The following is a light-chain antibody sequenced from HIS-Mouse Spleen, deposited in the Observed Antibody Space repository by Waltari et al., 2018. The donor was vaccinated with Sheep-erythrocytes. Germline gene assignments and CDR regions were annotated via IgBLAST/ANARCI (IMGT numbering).Light chain of an antibody. CDR1: KLGDKY. CDR3: QAWDSSTVV. CDR2: QDS. Sequence: SYELTQPPSVSVSPGQTASITCSVDKLGDKYACWYHQKPGQSPVLVIYQDSKRPSGIPERFSCSNSGNTATLTISGTQAMDEADYYCQAWDSSTVVFGGGTKLTVL. J-gene: IGLJ2*01. V-gene: IGLV3-1*01.